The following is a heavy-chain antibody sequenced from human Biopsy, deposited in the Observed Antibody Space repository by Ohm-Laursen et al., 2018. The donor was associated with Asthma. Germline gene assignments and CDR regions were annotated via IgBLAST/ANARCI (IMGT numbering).Heavy chain of an antibody. CDR3: VRAVRNEQWLAPFDY. V-gene: IGHV4-59*11. Sequence: SDTLSLTCSAYGGSISSLHWSWIRQSPEKGLEWMGYVYWTGSTNYNPSLKRRITMSVDTAKNRMFLELTSVTAADTAIYYCVRAVRNEQWLAPFDYWGQGKPVTVSS. J-gene: IGHJ4*02. CDR1: GGSISSLH. CDR2: VYWTGST. D-gene: IGHD6-19*01.